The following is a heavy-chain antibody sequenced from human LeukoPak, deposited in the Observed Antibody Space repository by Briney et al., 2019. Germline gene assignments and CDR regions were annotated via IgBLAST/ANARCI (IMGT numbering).Heavy chain of an antibody. CDR2: IYPGDSDT. CDR3: ARGPSSPDRTVPNDY. J-gene: IGHJ4*02. D-gene: IGHD1-14*01. CDR1: GYSFTSYW. V-gene: IGHV5-51*01. Sequence: GESLKISCKGSGYSFTSYWIGWVRQMPGKGLEWMGIIYPGDSDTRYSPSFQGQVTISADKSISTAYLQWSSLKASDTAMYYCARGPSSPDRTVPNDYWGQGTLVTVSS.